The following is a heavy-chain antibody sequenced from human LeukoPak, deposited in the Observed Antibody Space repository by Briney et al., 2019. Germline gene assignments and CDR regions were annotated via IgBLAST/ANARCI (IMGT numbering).Heavy chain of an antibody. V-gene: IGHV3-48*03. CDR3: VRVGASYGYYFNGLDV. CDR1: GFTFSSFE. CDR2: ISSSGSTI. J-gene: IGHJ6*02. Sequence: GGSLRLSCAASGFTFSSFEMNWVRQAPGKGLEWVSYISSSGSTINSADSVKGRFTISRDNAKNSLYLQMNSLRAEDTAVYFCVRVGASYGYYFNGLDVWGQGTTVTVSS. D-gene: IGHD5-18*01.